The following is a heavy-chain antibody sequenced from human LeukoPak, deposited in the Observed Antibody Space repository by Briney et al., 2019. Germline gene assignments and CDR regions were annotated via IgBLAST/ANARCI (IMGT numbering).Heavy chain of an antibody. D-gene: IGHD6-19*01. J-gene: IGHJ4*02. CDR1: GFTFSSDG. CDR3: AKELGSGDGFDY. V-gene: IGHV3-30*02. CDR2: IRYDGSNK. Sequence: GGSLRLSCAASGFTFSSDGMHWVRQAPGKGLEWVAFIRYDGSNKYYADSVKGRFTISRDNSKNTLYLQMNSLRAEDTAVYYCAKELGSGDGFDYWGQGTLVTVSS.